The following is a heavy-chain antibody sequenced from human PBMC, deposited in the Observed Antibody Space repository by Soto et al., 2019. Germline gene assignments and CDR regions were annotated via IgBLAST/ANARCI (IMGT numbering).Heavy chain of an antibody. CDR2: IYYSGST. V-gene: IGHV4-61*01. CDR3: ARGRGLMKGTFAY. D-gene: IGHD3-10*01. J-gene: IGHJ4*02. CDR1: GGSLSSGSYY. Sequence: XTLSLTCTVSGGSLSSGSYYWSWIRQPQGKGLEWIWYIYYSGSTNYNPSLKSRVTISVDTSKKQFSLKLSAVTAADTDVYYCARGRGLMKGTFAYWGQGTLVTVSS.